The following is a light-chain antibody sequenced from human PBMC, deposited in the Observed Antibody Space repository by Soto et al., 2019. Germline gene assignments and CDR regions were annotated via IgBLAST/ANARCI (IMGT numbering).Light chain of an antibody. Sequence: EIVLTQSPATLSLSPGERATLSCRASQTFSSHLAWYQQKPGQAPRLLIYDASKMATGIPARYSGRGSGTDFPLTISSLEPENFAVYYCQQRSNWPPVITFGQGTLLEIK. CDR1: QTFSSH. CDR2: DAS. V-gene: IGKV3-11*01. CDR3: QQRSNWPPVIT. J-gene: IGKJ5*01.